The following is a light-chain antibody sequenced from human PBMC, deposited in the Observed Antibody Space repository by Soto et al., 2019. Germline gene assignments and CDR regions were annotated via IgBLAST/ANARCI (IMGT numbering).Light chain of an antibody. Sequence: DIQMTQSPSSLSASVGDRVTITCRASQSISSYLNWYQQKPGRAPNLLIYTASSLQSGVPSRFSGSGSGTDFTLTISSLQPEDFATYYCQQSYSTLGTFGGGTKVEIK. CDR2: TAS. J-gene: IGKJ4*01. V-gene: IGKV1-39*01. CDR3: QQSYSTLGT. CDR1: QSISSY.